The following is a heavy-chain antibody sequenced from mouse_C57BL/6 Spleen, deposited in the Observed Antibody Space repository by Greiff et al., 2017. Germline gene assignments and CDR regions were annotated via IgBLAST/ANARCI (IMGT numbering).Heavy chain of an antibody. J-gene: IGHJ4*01. D-gene: IGHD1-1*01. CDR2: IYPRDGST. V-gene: IGHV1-85*01. Sequence: QVQLKQSGPELVKPGASVKLSCKASGYTFTSYDINWVKQRPGQGLEWIGWIYPRDGSTKYNEKFKGKATLTVDTSSSTAYMELHSLTSEDSAVYFCARWPYYGSSYYAMDYWGQGTSVTVSS. CDR3: ARWPYYGSSYYAMDY. CDR1: GYTFTSYD.